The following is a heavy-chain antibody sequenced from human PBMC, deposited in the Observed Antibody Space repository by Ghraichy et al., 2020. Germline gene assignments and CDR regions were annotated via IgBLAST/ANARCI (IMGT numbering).Heavy chain of an antibody. V-gene: IGHV3-66*01. CDR2: IYRGGST. Sequence: GGSLRLSCAASGFTVSSNYMNWVRQAPGKGLEWVSVIYRGGSTYYADSVKGRFTISRDNSKNTLYLQMNSLRAEDTAVYYCARDPPIAVAGTAKRDDAFDIWGQGTMVTVSS. D-gene: IGHD6-19*01. J-gene: IGHJ3*02. CDR1: GFTVSSNY. CDR3: ARDPPIAVAGTAKRDDAFDI.